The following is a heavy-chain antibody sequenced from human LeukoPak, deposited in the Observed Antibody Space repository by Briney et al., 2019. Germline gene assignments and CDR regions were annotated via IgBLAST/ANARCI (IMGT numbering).Heavy chain of an antibody. CDR3: ARQDYYDSTDYGDY. D-gene: IGHD3-22*01. CDR2: IYYSGTT. J-gene: IGHJ4*02. CDR1: GGSISSSSYY. Sequence: SETLSLTCAVSGGSISSSSYYWGWIRQPLGKGLEYIGSIYYSGTTYYNPSLKSRVTISVDTSKNQFSLKLSSVNAADTAVYYCARQDYYDSTDYGDYWGQGTLVTVPS. V-gene: IGHV4-39*01.